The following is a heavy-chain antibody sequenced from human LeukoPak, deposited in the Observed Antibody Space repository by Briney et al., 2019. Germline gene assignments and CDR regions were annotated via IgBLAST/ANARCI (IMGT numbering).Heavy chain of an antibody. J-gene: IGHJ4*02. CDR1: GYTFTGYY. D-gene: IGHD3-3*01. Sequence: VASVKVSCKASGYTFTGYYMHWVRQAPGQGLEWMGWINPNSGGTNYAQKFQGRVTMTRDTSISTAYMELSRLRSDDTAVYYCARAHNYDFWSGYTGPFDYWGQGILVTVSS. V-gene: IGHV1-2*02. CDR2: INPNSGGT. CDR3: ARAHNYDFWSGYTGPFDY.